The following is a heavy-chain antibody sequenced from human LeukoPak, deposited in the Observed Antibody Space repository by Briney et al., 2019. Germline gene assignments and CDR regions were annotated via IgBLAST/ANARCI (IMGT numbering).Heavy chain of an antibody. CDR1: GGSISSYY. CDR3: ARGRDGSGSRFDY. CDR2: IYYSGST. V-gene: IGHV4-59*01. Sequence: SETLSLTCTVSGGSISSYYWSWIRQPPGKGLEWIGYIYYSGSTNYNPSLKRRVTISVDTSKNQFSLKLSSVTAADTAVYYCARGRDGSGSRFDYWGQGTLVTVSS. D-gene: IGHD3-10*01. J-gene: IGHJ4*02.